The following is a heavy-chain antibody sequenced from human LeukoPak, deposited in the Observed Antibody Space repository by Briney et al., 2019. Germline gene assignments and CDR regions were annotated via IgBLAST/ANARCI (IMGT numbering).Heavy chain of an antibody. J-gene: IGHJ6*03. CDR2: ISSSSSYL. CDR3: ASSMVRGVISIRDYYYMDV. D-gene: IGHD3-10*01. CDR1: GLTFSSYS. V-gene: IGHV3-21*01. Sequence: GGSLRLSCAASGLTFSSYSMNWVRQAPGKGLEWVSSISSSSSYLYYADSVKGRFTISRDNVKNSLYLQMNSLRAEDTAVYYCASSMVRGVISIRDYYYMDVWGKGTTVTVSS.